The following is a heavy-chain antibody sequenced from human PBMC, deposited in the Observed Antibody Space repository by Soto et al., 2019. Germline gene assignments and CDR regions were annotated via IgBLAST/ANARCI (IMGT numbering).Heavy chain of an antibody. J-gene: IGHJ4*02. D-gene: IGHD2-8*01. CDR2: IIPIFGTA. CDR1: GGTFSSYA. Sequence: QVQLVQSGAEVKKPESSVKVSCKASGGTFSSYAISWVRQAPGQGLEWMGGIIPIFGTANYAQKFQGRVTITADESTSTAYMELSSLRSEDTAVYYCARDEGYCTNGVCYTNFDYWGQGTLVTVSS. CDR3: ARDEGYCTNGVCYTNFDY. V-gene: IGHV1-69*01.